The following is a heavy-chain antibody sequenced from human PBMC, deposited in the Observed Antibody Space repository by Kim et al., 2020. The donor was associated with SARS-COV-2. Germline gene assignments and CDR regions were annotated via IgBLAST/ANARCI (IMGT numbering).Heavy chain of an antibody. Sequence: SLKNRVTRSVDTSKNQFSLKLSYVTAAGTAVYYCARLVYYYDRGPPYFDYWGQGTLVTVSS. J-gene: IGHJ4*02. V-gene: IGHV4-39*01. CDR3: ARLVYYYDRGPPYFDY. D-gene: IGHD3-22*01.